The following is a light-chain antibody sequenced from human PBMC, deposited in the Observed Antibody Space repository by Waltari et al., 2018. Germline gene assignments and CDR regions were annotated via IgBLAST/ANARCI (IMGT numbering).Light chain of an antibody. CDR2: EDS. Sequence: SYVLTQPPSVSVAPGKTARITCGGNNIGRKSVHWDQQKPGPAPVLVVYEDSDRPSGIPGRFSGANSGNTATLAISRVEAGDEADYYCQVWDSSSDHVVFGGGTKLTVL. J-gene: IGLJ2*01. V-gene: IGLV3-21*03. CDR3: QVWDSSSDHVV. CDR1: NIGRKS.